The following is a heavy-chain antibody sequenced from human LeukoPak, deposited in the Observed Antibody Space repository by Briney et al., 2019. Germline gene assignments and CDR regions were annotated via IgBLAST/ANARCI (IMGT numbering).Heavy chain of an antibody. D-gene: IGHD2-15*01. CDR2: ISGSGGST. V-gene: IGHV3-23*01. Sequence: GGSLRLSCAASGLTFSSYAMSWVRQAPGKGLEWVSTISGSGGSTWYADSVKGRFTISRDNYNNTLYLQMNSLRAEDTAVYYCAKTRGGPTSPDDYWGQGTLVTVSS. CDR3: AKTRGGPTSPDDY. J-gene: IGHJ4*02. CDR1: GLTFSSYA.